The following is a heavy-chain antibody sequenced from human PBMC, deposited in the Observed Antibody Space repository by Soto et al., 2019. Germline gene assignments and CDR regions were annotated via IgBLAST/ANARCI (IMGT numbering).Heavy chain of an antibody. D-gene: IGHD4-17*01. Sequence: VQLLESGGGLVQPGGSLRLSCAASGFTFSSYAMSWVRQAPGKALEWVSSISGNGITTYYADSVKGRFTISRDSSSNTLYLQLNSLRAEDTALYYCAKRSSVTTPYYYYYYMDVWGKGTTVTVSS. CDR1: GFTFSSYA. J-gene: IGHJ6*03. V-gene: IGHV3-23*01. CDR2: ISGNGITT. CDR3: AKRSSVTTPYYYYYYMDV.